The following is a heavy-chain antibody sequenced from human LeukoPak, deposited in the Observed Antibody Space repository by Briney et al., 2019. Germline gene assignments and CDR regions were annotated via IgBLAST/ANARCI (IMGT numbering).Heavy chain of an antibody. CDR2: VGYDGSNK. CDR3: ARDLGVVTEPLYYFDY. D-gene: IGHD3-3*01. Sequence: GRSLRLSCTASAFTFSSYGMHWVSQAPGKGLEWLAVVGYDGSNKYYDDSVKSRFTISRHNSKNALYLQMNILRAEDTAVYYCARDLGVVTEPLYYFDYWGQGTLVTVSS. J-gene: IGHJ4*02. CDR1: AFTFSSYG. V-gene: IGHV3-33*01.